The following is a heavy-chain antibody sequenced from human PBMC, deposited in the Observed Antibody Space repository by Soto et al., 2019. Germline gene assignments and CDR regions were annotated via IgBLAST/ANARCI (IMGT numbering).Heavy chain of an antibody. J-gene: IGHJ4*02. CDR2: ISPFNGNT. CDR3: ARDRGLAYCSSGSCATTFDY. D-gene: IGHD2-15*01. V-gene: IGHV1-18*01. CDR1: GYTFDSNG. Sequence: VQLVQSGAEVKKPGASVKVSCKASGYTFDSNGINWVRQAPGQGLQWMGWISPFNGNTNYAQNFQDRVTMTTDTSTTTAYLELRSLRSDDTAFYYCARDRGLAYCSSGSCATTFDYWRQGTLVTVSS.